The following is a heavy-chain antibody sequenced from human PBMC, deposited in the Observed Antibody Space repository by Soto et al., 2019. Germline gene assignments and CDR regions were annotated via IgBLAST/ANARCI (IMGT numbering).Heavy chain of an antibody. J-gene: IGHJ5*02. CDR1: GFTFSSYW. Sequence: EVQLVESGGGLVQPGGSLRLSCAASGFTFSSYWMSWVRQAPGKGLEWVANIKQDGSEKYYGDSGKGRFTISRDNAKNSLYLQMNSLRAEDTAVYYCARGGPYYDILTGYYRWGQGTLVTVSS. CDR3: ARGGPYYDILTGYYR. V-gene: IGHV3-7*05. CDR2: IKQDGSEK. D-gene: IGHD3-9*01.